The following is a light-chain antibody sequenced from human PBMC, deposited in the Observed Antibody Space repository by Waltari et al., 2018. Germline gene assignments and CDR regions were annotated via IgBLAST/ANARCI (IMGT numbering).Light chain of an antibody. CDR1: KLGDKY. Sequence: SYEVTQPPSVSVSPGQTASITCSGDKLGDKYAWWYQQKPGQSPVLVIYQDSKRPSGIPERFPGSNSGNTAALTISGTQAMDEADYYCQAWDSSTVVFGGGTKLTVL. V-gene: IGLV3-1*01. CDR2: QDS. J-gene: IGLJ2*01. CDR3: QAWDSSTVV.